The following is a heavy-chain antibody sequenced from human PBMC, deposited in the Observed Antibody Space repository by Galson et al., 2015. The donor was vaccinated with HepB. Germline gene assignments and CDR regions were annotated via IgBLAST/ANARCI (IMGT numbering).Heavy chain of an antibody. CDR1: GESFSESFSDFY. CDR2: INHSGSA. Sequence: SETLSLTCAVYGESFSESFSDFYWTWIRQFPGKGLEWIGEINHSGSANYSPSLKSRVTISVDTSKKQFSLNLNSVTAADTALYYCARGMTATPKGWLDPWGQGTLVTVSS. D-gene: IGHD2-21*02. CDR3: ARGMTATPKGWLDP. V-gene: IGHV4-34*01. J-gene: IGHJ5*02.